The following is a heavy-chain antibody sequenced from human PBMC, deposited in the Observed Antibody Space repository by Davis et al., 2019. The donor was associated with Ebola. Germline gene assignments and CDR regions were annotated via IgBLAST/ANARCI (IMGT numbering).Heavy chain of an antibody. CDR1: GASFSGYY. CDR3: ARGLHGDYAFDL. Sequence: MPSETLSLTCSLYGASFSGYYWAWIRQTPGKGLEWIGEIHHTGSVRFNPSLETRITISLEPSKNQISLRLTSLTAADAAVYYCARGLHGDYAFDLWGQGAMVTVSS. V-gene: IGHV4-34*01. J-gene: IGHJ4*02. D-gene: IGHD4-17*01. CDR2: IHHTGSV.